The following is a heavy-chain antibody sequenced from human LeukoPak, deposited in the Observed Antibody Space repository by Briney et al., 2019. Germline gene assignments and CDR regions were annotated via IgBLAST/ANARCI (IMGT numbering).Heavy chain of an antibody. J-gene: IGHJ3*02. Sequence: SVKVSCKASGGTFSSYAISWARQAPGQGLEWMGRIIPILGIANYAQKFQGRVTITADKSTSTAYMELSSLRSEDTAVYYCARDRRYCSNGVCPADAFDIWGQGTMVTVSS. CDR2: IIPILGIA. CDR3: ARDRRYCSNGVCPADAFDI. V-gene: IGHV1-69*04. D-gene: IGHD2-8*01. CDR1: GGTFSSYA.